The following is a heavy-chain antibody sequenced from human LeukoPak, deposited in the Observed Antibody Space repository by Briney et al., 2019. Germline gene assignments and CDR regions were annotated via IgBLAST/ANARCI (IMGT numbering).Heavy chain of an antibody. V-gene: IGHV3-21*01. D-gene: IGHD2-21*01. Sequence: GGSLRLSCAASGFTFSRYSMNWVRQAPGKGLEWVSSISSNSDYIYYADSVKGRFTISRDNAKNSLYLQMNSLRAEDTAVYYCARGLCGGDCYDYWGQGTLVTVSS. CDR3: ARGLCGGDCYDY. CDR1: GFTFSRYS. CDR2: ISSNSDYI. J-gene: IGHJ4*02.